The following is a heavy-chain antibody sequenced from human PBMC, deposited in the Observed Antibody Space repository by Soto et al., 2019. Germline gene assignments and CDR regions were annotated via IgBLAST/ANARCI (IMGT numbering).Heavy chain of an antibody. CDR1: GFSYSDYG. J-gene: IGHJ6*03. CDR3: ARETSTGNYYMDV. Sequence: EVQLVESGGGLVQPGGSLRLSCAASGFSYSDYGMNWVRQAPGKGLEWVSYISTSSSNIYYADSVKGRFTISRDNAKNSLSLQMNSLRAADTAVYYCARETSTGNYYMDVWGKGTTVTVSS. CDR2: ISTSSSNI. D-gene: IGHD2-2*01. V-gene: IGHV3-48*01.